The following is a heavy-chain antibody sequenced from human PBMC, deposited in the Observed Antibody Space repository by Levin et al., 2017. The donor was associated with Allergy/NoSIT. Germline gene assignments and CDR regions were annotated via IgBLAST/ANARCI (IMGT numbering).Heavy chain of an antibody. CDR2: ISGSGGST. Sequence: PGGSLRLSCAASGFTFSSYAMSWVRQAPGKGLEWVSAISGSGGSTYYADSVKGRFTISRDNSKNTLYLQMNSLRAEDTAVYYCAKDRPKPYRPDIAVAAFYDYWGQGTLVTVSS. D-gene: IGHD6-19*01. CDR1: GFTFSSYA. CDR3: AKDRPKPYRPDIAVAAFYDY. J-gene: IGHJ4*02. V-gene: IGHV3-23*01.